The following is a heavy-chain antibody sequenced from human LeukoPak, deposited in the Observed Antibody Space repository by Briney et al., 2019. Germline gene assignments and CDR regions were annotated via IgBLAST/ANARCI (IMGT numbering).Heavy chain of an antibody. Sequence: GGSLRLSCAASGFTFSSYGMHWVRQAPGKGLEWVAVIWYDGSNKYYADSVKGRFTISRDNSKNTLYLQMSSLRAEDTAVYYCAREGGGISMMAVAGTLGLYGMDVWGQGTTVTVSS. CDR2: IWYDGSNK. J-gene: IGHJ6*02. CDR1: GFTFSSYG. CDR3: AREGGGISMMAVAGTLGLYGMDV. D-gene: IGHD6-19*01. V-gene: IGHV3-33*01.